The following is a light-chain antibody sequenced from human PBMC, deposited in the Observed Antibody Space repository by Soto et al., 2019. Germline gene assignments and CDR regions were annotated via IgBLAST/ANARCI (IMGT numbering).Light chain of an antibody. J-gene: IGKJ1*01. CDR3: QQYAKAPLT. CDR1: QSVDAGY. Sequence: EIVLTQSPGTLSLSPGERATLSCRASQSVDAGYLAWFQQNPGQAPRLLIYGASNRATGIPDRFSGSGSGTDFTLTISRLEPEDFAVYYCQQYAKAPLTFGQGTKVDIK. V-gene: IGKV3-20*01. CDR2: GAS.